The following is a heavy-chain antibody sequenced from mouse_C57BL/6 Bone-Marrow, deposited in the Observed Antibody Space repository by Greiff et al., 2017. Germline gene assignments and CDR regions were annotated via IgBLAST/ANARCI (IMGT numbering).Heavy chain of an antibody. V-gene: IGHV1-81*01. CDR1: GYTFTSYG. CDR3: ARLRYYGSSYAGY. J-gene: IGHJ2*01. Sequence: QVQLQQSGAELARPGASVKLSCKASGYTFTSYGISWVKQRTGQGLEWIGEIYPRSGNTYYNEKFKGKATLTEDKSSSTAYMELRSLTSEDSAVYFCARLRYYGSSYAGYWGQGTTLTVSS. D-gene: IGHD1-1*01. CDR2: IYPRSGNT.